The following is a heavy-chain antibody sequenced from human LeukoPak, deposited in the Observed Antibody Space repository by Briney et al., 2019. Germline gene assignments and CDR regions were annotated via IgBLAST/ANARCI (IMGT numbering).Heavy chain of an antibody. D-gene: IGHD6-13*01. CDR3: ARTGASAAGRY. CDR1: GGTFSSYA. Sequence: ASVKVSCKASGGTFSSYAISWVRQAPGQGLEWMGGIIPIFGTANYAQKLQGRVTITVDESTSTAYMELSSLRSEDTAVYYCARTGASAAGRYWGQGTLVTVSS. V-gene: IGHV1-69*01. J-gene: IGHJ4*02. CDR2: IIPIFGTA.